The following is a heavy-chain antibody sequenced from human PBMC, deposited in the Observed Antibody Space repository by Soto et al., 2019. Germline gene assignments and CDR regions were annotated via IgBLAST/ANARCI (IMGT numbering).Heavy chain of an antibody. Sequence: VQLIESGGGWVQPGTSLRVSCAASGFTFHEYAMHWVRQAPGKGLEWVSGISSDSDTRDYADSVQGRFTVFRDNAKNSLYLQMNSLRAEDTALYYCTKGGYDLIYYFGFDFWGQGTTVTVSS. CDR1: GFTFHEYA. V-gene: IGHV3-9*01. CDR2: ISSDSDTR. D-gene: IGHD5-12*01. CDR3: TKGGYDLIYYFGFDF. J-gene: IGHJ6*02.